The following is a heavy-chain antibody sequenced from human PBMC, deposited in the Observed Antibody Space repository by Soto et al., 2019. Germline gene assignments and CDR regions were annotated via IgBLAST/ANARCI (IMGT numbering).Heavy chain of an antibody. V-gene: IGHV5-51*01. CDR3: ARHPSFPYTVDLDN. CDR1: GYSFSHYW. Sequence: EVELVQSGAEVKKSGESLKISCKTSGYSFSHYWIGWVRQMPGKGLEWMGIIYPGDSDTRYSPSFQGQVTISADKSITTAYLQWTSLKASDTAIYYWARHPSFPYTVDLDNWGQGTLVTVSS. CDR2: IYPGDSDT. J-gene: IGHJ4*02. D-gene: IGHD3-16*01.